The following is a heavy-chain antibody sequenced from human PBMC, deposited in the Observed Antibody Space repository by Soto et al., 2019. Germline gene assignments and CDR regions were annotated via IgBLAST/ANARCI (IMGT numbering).Heavy chain of an antibody. J-gene: IGHJ6*02. CDR2: INPSGGST. Sequence: ASVKVSCKASGYTFTSYYMHWVRQAPGQGLEWMGIINPSGGSTSYAQKFQGRXTXXRXXSTSTVYMELSSLRSEDTAVYYCARDLRGHYYDSSGYYYYGMDVWGQGTTVTVSS. CDR1: GYTFTSYY. V-gene: IGHV1-46*01. CDR3: ARDLRGHYYDSSGYYYYGMDV. D-gene: IGHD3-22*01.